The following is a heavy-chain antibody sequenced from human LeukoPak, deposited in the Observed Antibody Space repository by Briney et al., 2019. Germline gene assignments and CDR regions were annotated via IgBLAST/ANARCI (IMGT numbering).Heavy chain of an antibody. D-gene: IGHD2-15*01. Sequence: GGSLRLSCAGSGFTFSRYTFNWVRHAPGRGLEWVSAISGDSKYIYYTDSVKGRFTISRDNAKNSLYLQMNSLRAEDTAVYYCARVHCSGRGCFQRYDGFHIWGQGTVVTVSS. CDR2: ISGDSKYI. CDR3: ARVHCSGRGCFQRYDGFHI. CDR1: GFTFSRYT. J-gene: IGHJ3*02. V-gene: IGHV3-21*01.